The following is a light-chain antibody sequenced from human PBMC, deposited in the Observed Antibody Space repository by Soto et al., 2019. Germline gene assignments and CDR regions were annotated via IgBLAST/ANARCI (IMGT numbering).Light chain of an antibody. V-gene: IGLV2-14*03. J-gene: IGLJ3*02. CDR2: DVN. CDR1: SSDNDFYHY. CDR3: SSYVSIGSLDVV. Sequence: QSALTQPASVSGSPGQSITISCTATSSDNDFYHYVSWYQQHPGKAPKLLIYDVNNRPSGVSGRFSGSNFGNAASLTISGLQADDEAFYYCSSYVSIGSLDVVFGGGTKLTVL.